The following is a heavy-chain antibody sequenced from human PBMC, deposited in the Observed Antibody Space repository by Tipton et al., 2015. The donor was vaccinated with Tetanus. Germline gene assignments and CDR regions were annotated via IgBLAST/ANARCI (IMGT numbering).Heavy chain of an antibody. CDR1: GYTFTHYG. V-gene: IGHV1-18*01. Sequence: LVQSGAEVKKPGASVKVSCKASGYTFTHYGVNWVRQAPGQGLERMGWISPFNENVNYAEKFQGRLTMTTDRSTATVYMDLRSLRSDDTAVYYCARGRGLGPHEYFEHWGQGTLVTVSS. CDR3: ARGRGLGPHEYFEH. D-gene: IGHD3/OR15-3a*01. J-gene: IGHJ5*02. CDR2: ISPFNENV.